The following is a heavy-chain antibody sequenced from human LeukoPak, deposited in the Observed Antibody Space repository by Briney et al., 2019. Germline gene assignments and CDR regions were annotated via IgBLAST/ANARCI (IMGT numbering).Heavy chain of an antibody. D-gene: IGHD2-2*01. J-gene: IGHJ3*02. Sequence: GASVKVSCKASGYSFTGYYIHWVRQAPGQGLEWMGWINPNSGGTNYAQRFQGRVTMTRDTSISTAYMELSRLRSDDTAVYYCARGGELTSFYDAFDIWGQGTMVTVSS. CDR3: ARGGELTSFYDAFDI. CDR2: INPNSGGT. CDR1: GYSFTGYY. V-gene: IGHV1-2*02.